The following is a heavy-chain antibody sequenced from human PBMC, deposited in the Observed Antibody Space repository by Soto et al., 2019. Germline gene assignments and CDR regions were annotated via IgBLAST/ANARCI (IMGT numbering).Heavy chain of an antibody. D-gene: IGHD1-26*01. J-gene: IGHJ2*01. CDR3: ARWVGATFRYFDL. V-gene: IGHV3-13*01. CDR2: IGTAGVT. Sequence: EVQLVESGGGLVQPGGSLGLSCAASGFTFSSYDMHWVRQATGKGLEWVSAIGTAGVTYYPGSVKGRFTISRENAKNSLYLQMNSLRAEDTAVYYCARWVGATFRYFDLWGRGTLVTVSS. CDR1: GFTFSSYD.